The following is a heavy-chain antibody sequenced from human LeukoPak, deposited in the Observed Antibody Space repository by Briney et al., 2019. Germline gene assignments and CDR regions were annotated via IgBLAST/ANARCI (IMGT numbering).Heavy chain of an antibody. J-gene: IGHJ4*02. CDR1: GFTFSNYG. V-gene: IGHV3-33*01. D-gene: IGHD2/OR15-2a*01. CDR2: IWYDGSNK. CDR3: ARDLEYRHMDY. Sequence: PGRSLRLSCAASGFTFSNYGMHWVRQAPGKGLEWVAVIWYDGSNKYYADSVKGRFTISRDNSKNTLYLQMNSLRVEDTAVYYCARDLEYRHMDYWGQGTLVTVSS.